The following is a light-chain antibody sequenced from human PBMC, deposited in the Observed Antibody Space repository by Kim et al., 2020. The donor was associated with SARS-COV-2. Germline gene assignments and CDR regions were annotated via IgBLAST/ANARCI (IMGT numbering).Light chain of an antibody. CDR3: QQYVSSPRT. J-gene: IGKJ1*01. Sequence: SPGERAALSCRASQSVSSTYIAWYQQKPGQAPRLLIYGASTRATGIPDRFSGSGSGTDFTLTISRLEPEDSAVYYCQQYVSSPRTFGQGTKVDIK. CDR1: QSVSSTY. V-gene: IGKV3-20*01. CDR2: GAS.